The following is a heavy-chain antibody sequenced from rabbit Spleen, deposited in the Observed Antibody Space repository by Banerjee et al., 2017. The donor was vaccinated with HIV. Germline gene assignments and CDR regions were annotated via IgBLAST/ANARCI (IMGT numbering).Heavy chain of an antibody. CDR2: IDAGDSGFT. Sequence: QSLEESGGDLVKPEASLTLTCTASGVSFSISSYMCWVRQAPGKGLEWIACIDAGDSGFTYFANWAKGRFTCSKTSSTTVTLQMTSLTVADTATYFCARDTGSSFSSYGMDLWGQGTLVTVS. D-gene: IGHD8-1*01. CDR1: GVSFSISSY. CDR3: ARDTGSSFSSYGMDL. V-gene: IGHV1S40*01. J-gene: IGHJ3*01.